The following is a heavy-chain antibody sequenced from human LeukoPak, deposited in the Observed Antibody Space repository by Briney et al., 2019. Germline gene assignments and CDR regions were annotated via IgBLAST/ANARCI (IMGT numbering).Heavy chain of an antibody. CDR2: ISGYNGNT. D-gene: IGHD5-18*01. CDR1: GYTFNTYA. Sequence: ASVTVSCKASGYTFNTYAITWVRQAPGQGLEWIGWISGYNGNTNNAQKFQDRVTMTTDTSTSTAYMELRSLRSNDTAVYYCVRDSPRGYSYSPIWGQGTMVTVSS. V-gene: IGHV1-18*01. J-gene: IGHJ3*02. CDR3: VRDSPRGYSYSPI.